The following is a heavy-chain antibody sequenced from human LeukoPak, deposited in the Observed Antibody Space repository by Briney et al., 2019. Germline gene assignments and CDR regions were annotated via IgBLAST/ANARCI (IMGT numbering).Heavy chain of an antibody. Sequence: QTGGSLRLSCAASGFTFSNYGMHWVRQAPGNGLDWVAVIWYDGSDQYYGDSVKGRFTISRDNPKNTLYLQMNSLRAEDTAVYYCARGGSGLVSLYYYYYMDVWGKGTAVTVSS. V-gene: IGHV3-33*01. CDR1: GFTFSNYG. J-gene: IGHJ6*03. CDR3: ARGGSGLVSLYYYYYMDV. D-gene: IGHD6-6*01. CDR2: IWYDGSDQ.